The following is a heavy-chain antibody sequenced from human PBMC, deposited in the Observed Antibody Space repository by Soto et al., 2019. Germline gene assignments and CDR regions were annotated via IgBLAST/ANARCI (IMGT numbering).Heavy chain of an antibody. D-gene: IGHD6-13*01. CDR1: GGSVSSGSYY. J-gene: IGHJ4*02. Sequence: SLTCTVSGGSVSSGSYYWSWIRQPPGKGLEWIGYIYYSGSTNYNPSLKSRVTISVDTSKNQFSLKLSSVTAADTAVYYCARGYSSSSSFDYWGQGTLVTV. V-gene: IGHV4-61*01. CDR3: ARGYSSSSSFDY. CDR2: IYYSGST.